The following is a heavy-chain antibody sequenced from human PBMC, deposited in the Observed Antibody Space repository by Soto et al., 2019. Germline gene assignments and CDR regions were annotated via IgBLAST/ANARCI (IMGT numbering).Heavy chain of an antibody. CDR3: ARAPVYGSSTMWFDP. Sequence: QVQLVQSGAEVKKPGASVKVSCKASGYTFTSYDINWMRQATGQGLEWMVRRNPNSGNTGYAQKFQGRVTMTRDTSTNPDYMEVSSLRSEDTAIYYCARAPVYGSSTMWFDPWGQGTLVTVSS. D-gene: IGHD3-10*01. J-gene: IGHJ5*02. CDR1: GYTFTSYD. CDR2: RNPNSGNT. V-gene: IGHV1-8*01.